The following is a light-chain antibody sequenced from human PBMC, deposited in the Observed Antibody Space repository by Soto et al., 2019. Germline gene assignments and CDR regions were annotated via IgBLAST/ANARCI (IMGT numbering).Light chain of an antibody. Sequence: DIQVTQSPASLSSFFLEIVTITCHASQRISAFLNWYHQKPGKAPKLLIYSASYLQSGVPSNFSGSGSGTDFTLSIVTLQPEDSGTYFCQQSYRLPLTFGGGTKVDIK. CDR1: QRISAF. J-gene: IGKJ4*01. CDR3: QQSYRLPLT. V-gene: IGKV1-39*01. CDR2: SAS.